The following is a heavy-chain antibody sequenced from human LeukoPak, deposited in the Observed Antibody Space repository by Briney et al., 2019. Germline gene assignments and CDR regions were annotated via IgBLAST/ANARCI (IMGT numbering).Heavy chain of an antibody. D-gene: IGHD4-17*01. CDR3: AREGSTVYGYDY. V-gene: IGHV1-2*06. Sequence: ASVKVSCKASGYTFTGYYMHWVRQAPGQGLEWMGRINPNSGGTNYAQKFQGRVTMTRDTSISTAYMELSRLRSDDTAVYYCAREGSTVYGYDYWGQGTLVTVSS. J-gene: IGHJ4*02. CDR1: GYTFTGYY. CDR2: INPNSGGT.